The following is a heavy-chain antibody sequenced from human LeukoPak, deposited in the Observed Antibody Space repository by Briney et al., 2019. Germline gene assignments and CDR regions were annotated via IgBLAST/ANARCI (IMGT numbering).Heavy chain of an antibody. V-gene: IGHV3-48*03. Sequence: GGSLRLSCAASVFTFSSYEMNWVRQAPGKGLEWVSYISSSGSTIYYADSVKGRFTISRDNAKNSLYLQMNSLRAEDTAVYYCASARQAYDILTGYYSRDYWGQGTLVTVSS. CDR3: ASARQAYDILTGYYSRDY. CDR1: VFTFSSYE. J-gene: IGHJ4*02. D-gene: IGHD3-9*01. CDR2: ISSSGSTI.